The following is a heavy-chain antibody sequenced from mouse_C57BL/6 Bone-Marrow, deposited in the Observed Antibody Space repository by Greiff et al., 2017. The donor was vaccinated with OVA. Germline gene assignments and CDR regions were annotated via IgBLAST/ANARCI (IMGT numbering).Heavy chain of an antibody. V-gene: IGHV1-4*01. J-gene: IGHJ2*01. D-gene: IGHD4-1*01. CDR2: FNPSSGYT. Sequence: VQLQQSGAELARPGASVKMSCKASGYTFTSYTMHWVKQRPGQGLEWIGYFNPSSGYTKYNQKFKDKATLTAEKSSSTAYMQLSSLTSEDAAVYYCAINWVDYWGQDTTHTDSS. CDR1: GYTFTSYT. CDR3: AINWVDY.